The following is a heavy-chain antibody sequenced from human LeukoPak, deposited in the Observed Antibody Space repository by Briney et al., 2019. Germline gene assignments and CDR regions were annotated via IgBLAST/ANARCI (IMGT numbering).Heavy chain of an antibody. CDR1: GFSLSHYT. D-gene: IGHD3-22*01. Sequence: GGSLRLSCAASGFSLSHYTMHWVRQAPVKGLEWVAVISHDATTIYYADSVRGRFTISRDNSKNTLYLQMNSLRAEDTAVYYCATVQKQDYDTRPYYDHWGQGTLVTVSS. J-gene: IGHJ4*02. CDR3: ATVQKQDYDTRPYYDH. V-gene: IGHV3-30*04. CDR2: ISHDATTI.